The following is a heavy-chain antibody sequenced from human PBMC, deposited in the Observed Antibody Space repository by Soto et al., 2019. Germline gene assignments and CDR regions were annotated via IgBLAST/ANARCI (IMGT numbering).Heavy chain of an antibody. Sequence: EVPLVESGGGLVQPGGSLRLSCAASGFTFSNYWMHWVRQAPGKGLVWVSRINGDGSSTTYAGSVKGRFTISRDNAKNTLYLQMNSLRAEDTAVYYCARGGVGYCSGDGCYPAFDYWGQGTLVTVSS. CDR1: GFTFSNYW. CDR3: ARGGVGYCSGDGCYPAFDY. V-gene: IGHV3-74*01. D-gene: IGHD2-15*01. CDR2: INGDGSST. J-gene: IGHJ4*02.